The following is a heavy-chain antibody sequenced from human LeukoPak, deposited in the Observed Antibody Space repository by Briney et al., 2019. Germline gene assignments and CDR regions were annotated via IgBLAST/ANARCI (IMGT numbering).Heavy chain of an antibody. J-gene: IGHJ4*02. CDR1: GGSISSYY. CDR2: IYYSGST. D-gene: IGHD6-19*01. Sequence: PSETLSLTCTVSGGSISSYYWSWIRQPPGKGLEWIGYIYYSGSTNYNPSLKSRVTITVDTSNNQFSLKLSSVTAADTAVYYCARVRSSGWLDYWGQGTLVTVSS. V-gene: IGHV4-59*01. CDR3: ARVRSSGWLDY.